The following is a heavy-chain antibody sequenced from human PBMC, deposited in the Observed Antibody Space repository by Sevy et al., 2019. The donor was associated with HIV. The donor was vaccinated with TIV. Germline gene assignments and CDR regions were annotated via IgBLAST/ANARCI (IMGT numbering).Heavy chain of an antibody. CDR2: IKSRNEGAAT. CDR3: ATGAWPDAYYYYLDV. CDR1: GLSVTNAW. Sequence: GGSLRLSCAASGLSVTNAWMTWVRQAPGKGLQWVGRIKSRNEGAATDYSAPVKARFSISRDDAKNTLYLQMNSLQTEDTGVYYCATGAWPDAYYYYLDVWGEGTTVTVSS. V-gene: IGHV3-15*05. D-gene: IGHD5-12*01. J-gene: IGHJ6*03.